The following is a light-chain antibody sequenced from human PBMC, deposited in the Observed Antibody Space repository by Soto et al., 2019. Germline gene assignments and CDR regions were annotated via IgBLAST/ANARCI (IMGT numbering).Light chain of an antibody. CDR3: SSYAGSNNLRV. V-gene: IGLV2-8*01. CDR2: EVS. CDR1: SSDVGGYNY. Sequence: QSALTQPPSASGTPGQSVTISCTGTSSDVGGYNYVTWYQQYPGKAPKVMIYEVSKRPSGVPDRFCGSKSGNTASLTVSGLQAEDEDDYYCSSYAGSNNLRVFGGGTKLTVL. J-gene: IGLJ3*02.